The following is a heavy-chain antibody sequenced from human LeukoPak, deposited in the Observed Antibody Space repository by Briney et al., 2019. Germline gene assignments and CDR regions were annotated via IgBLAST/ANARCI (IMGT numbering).Heavy chain of an antibody. CDR3: TGNYYGSGSYADFDY. CDR1: GFTFGNAW. V-gene: IGHV3-15*01. CDR2: IKSKTDGATT. D-gene: IGHD3-10*01. J-gene: IGHJ4*02. Sequence: GGSLRLSCAASGFTFGNAWMTWVRQAPGKGLEWVGRIKSKTDGATTDYAAPVKGRFTISRDDSKNTAYLQMDSLKTEDTAVYYCTGNYYGSGSYADFDYWGQGTLVTVSS.